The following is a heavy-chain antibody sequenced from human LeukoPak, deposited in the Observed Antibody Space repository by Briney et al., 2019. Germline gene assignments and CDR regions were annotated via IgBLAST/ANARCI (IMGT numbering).Heavy chain of an antibody. J-gene: IGHJ3*02. Sequence: ASVKVSCKASGYTFTDYYMHWVRQAPGQGLEWMGIINPSGGSTSYAQKFQGRVTMTRDTSTSTVYMELSSLRSEDTAVYYCARELGATDAFDIWGQGTMVTVSS. V-gene: IGHV1-46*01. CDR3: ARELGATDAFDI. CDR2: INPSGGST. D-gene: IGHD3-16*01. CDR1: GYTFTDYY.